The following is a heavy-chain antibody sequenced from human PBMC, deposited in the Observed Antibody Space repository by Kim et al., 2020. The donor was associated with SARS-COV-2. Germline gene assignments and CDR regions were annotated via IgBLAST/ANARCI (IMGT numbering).Heavy chain of an antibody. CDR3: ARDRRLRSPFGMDV. CDR1: GFTFTNHA. J-gene: IGHJ6*02. D-gene: IGHD2-21*02. CDR2: VSSDGSEI. Sequence: GGALRLSCAASGFTFTNHAFHWVRQAPGNGLEWVAVVSSDGSEIFYAASVKGRFLVFIVVVSRILSFHLGSVRAEYAVIYYCARDRRLRSPFGMDVWGRG. V-gene: IGHV3-30*14.